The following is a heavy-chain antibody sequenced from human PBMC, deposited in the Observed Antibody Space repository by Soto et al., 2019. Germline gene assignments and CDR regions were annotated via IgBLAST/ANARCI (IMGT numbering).Heavy chain of an antibody. V-gene: IGHV1-69*02. CDR2: IIPIIDIA. D-gene: IGHD5-12*01. J-gene: IGHJ4*02. CDR1: GGSFNSYS. Sequence: QVRLVQSGAEVQKPGSSVKVSCQASGGSFNSYSFSWVRQAPGQGLEWMGRIIPIIDIANYAQKFQGRVTTTADRSTSTAYMELSSLRSEDTAVYYCAAHSGYEGFFDYWGQGTLVTVSS. CDR3: AAHSGYEGFFDY.